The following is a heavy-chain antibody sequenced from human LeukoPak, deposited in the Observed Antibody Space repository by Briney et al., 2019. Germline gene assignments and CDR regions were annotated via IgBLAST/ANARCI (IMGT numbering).Heavy chain of an antibody. J-gene: IGHJ4*02. V-gene: IGHV3-23*01. CDR3: AKAAAAPGLDF. D-gene: IGHD6-13*01. CDR1: GFTSSSYA. Sequence: GGSLRLSCAASGFTSSSYALNWVRQAPGKGLEWVATVSGSGDRMYHADSVKGRFTISRDNSKNTIYLQMNSLRAEDTALYYCAKAAAAPGLDFWGQGTLVTVSS. CDR2: VSGSGDRM.